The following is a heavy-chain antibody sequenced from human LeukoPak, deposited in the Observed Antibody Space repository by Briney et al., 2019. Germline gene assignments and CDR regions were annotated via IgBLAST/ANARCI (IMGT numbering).Heavy chain of an antibody. CDR1: GGSISSYY. D-gene: IGHD3-10*01. CDR2: IFYSGIT. CDR3: ATGSGSYYKPFDY. V-gene: IGHV4-59*08. Sequence: PSETLSLTCTVSGGSISSYYWSWIRQPPGKGLEWIGYIFYSGITNYNPSLSLKSRVTISVDTSKNQFSLKLSSVTAADTAVYYCATGSGSYYKPFDYWGQETLVTVSS. J-gene: IGHJ4*02.